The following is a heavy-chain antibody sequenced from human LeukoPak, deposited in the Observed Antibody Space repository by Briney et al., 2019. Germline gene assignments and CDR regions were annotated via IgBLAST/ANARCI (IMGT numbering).Heavy chain of an antibody. CDR2: TIPIFGTA. D-gene: IGHD4-17*01. CDR3: ARAPIPTVTTYFDY. CDR1: GGTFSSYA. V-gene: IGHV1-69*13. Sequence: GASVKVSCKASGGTFSSYAISWVRQAPGQGLEWMGGTIPIFGTANYAQKFQGRVTITADESTSTAYMELSSLRSEDTAVYYCARAPIPTVTTYFDYWGQGTLVTVSS. J-gene: IGHJ4*02.